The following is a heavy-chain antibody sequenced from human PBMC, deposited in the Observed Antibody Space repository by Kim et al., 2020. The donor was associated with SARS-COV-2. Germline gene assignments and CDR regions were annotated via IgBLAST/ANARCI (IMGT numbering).Heavy chain of an antibody. Sequence: SVKVSCKASGGTFSSYAISWVRQAPGQGLEWMGGIIPIFGTANYAQKFQGRVTITADESTSTAYMELSSLRSEDTAVYYCARTVVIGDSNASSGYGWSFWGQGTLVTVSS. D-gene: IGHD3-22*01. CDR1: GGTFSSYA. J-gene: IGHJ4*02. CDR2: IIPIFGTA. CDR3: ARTVVIGDSNASSGYGWSF. V-gene: IGHV1-69*13.